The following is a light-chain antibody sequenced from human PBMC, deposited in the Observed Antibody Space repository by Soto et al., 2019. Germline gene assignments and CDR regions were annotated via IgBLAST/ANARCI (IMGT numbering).Light chain of an antibody. V-gene: IGKV3-20*01. CDR3: QQYTTSSWT. Sequence: VLPQSPGTLALAPLQTATLSCRASQSVGSSYLAWYQQKPGKAPRVLIYGTSSRATGIPDRFSGSGSGTDFTLTISRLEPEDFAVYYCQQYTTSSWTFGQGTKVDIK. CDR2: GTS. CDR1: QSVGSSY. J-gene: IGKJ1*01.